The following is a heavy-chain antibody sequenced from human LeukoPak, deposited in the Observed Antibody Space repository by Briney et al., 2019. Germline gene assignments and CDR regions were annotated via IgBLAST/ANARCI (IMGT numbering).Heavy chain of an antibody. V-gene: IGHV3-48*01. J-gene: IGHJ4*02. CDR3: ARGPRGGHFDY. Sequence: PGGSLRLSCAASGFTFSSYSMNWVRQAPGKGLEWVSYISSSSSTIYYADSVKGRFTISRDNAKNSLYLQMNSLRAEDTAVYYCARGPRGGHFDYWGQGTLVTVSS. CDR2: ISSSSSTI. CDR1: GFTFSSYS. D-gene: IGHD3-10*01.